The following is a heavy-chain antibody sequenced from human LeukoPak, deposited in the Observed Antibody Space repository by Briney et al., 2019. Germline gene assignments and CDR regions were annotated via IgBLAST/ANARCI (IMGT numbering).Heavy chain of an antibody. CDR3: AIWTSGNY. CDR1: GITFNWSW. Sequence: PGGSLRLSCAASGITFNWSWMNWVRQAPGKGLGWVANMDPSGSQKRYVDSVKGRFTISKDNPGTSLYLDMYSLRAEDTAIYYCAIWTSGNYWGQGTLVTVSS. D-gene: IGHD1-1*01. J-gene: IGHJ4*02. CDR2: MDPSGSQK. V-gene: IGHV3-7*01.